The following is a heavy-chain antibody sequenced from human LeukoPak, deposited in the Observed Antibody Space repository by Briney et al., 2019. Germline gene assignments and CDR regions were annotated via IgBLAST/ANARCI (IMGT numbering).Heavy chain of an antibody. D-gene: IGHD3-10*01. CDR1: GGSISSSSYY. V-gene: IGHV4-39*07. CDR2: IYYSGST. Sequence: SETLSLTCTVSGGSISSSSYYWGWIRQPPGKGLEWIGSIYYSGSTYYNPSLKSRVTISVDTSKNQFSLKLSSVTAADTAVYYCAKSNGYGLIGIWGQGTMVTVSS. CDR3: AKSNGYGLIGI. J-gene: IGHJ3*02.